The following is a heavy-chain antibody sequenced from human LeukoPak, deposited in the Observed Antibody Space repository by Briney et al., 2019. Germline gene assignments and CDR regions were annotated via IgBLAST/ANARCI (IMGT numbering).Heavy chain of an antibody. CDR1: GGSISSGDYY. V-gene: IGHV4-30-4*01. D-gene: IGHD3-3*01. J-gene: IGHJ3*02. CDR3: ARDKRGVDLTVDAFDI. Sequence: PSETLSLTCTVSGGSISSGDYYWSWIRQPPGKGLEWIGYIYYSGSTYYNPSLKSRVTISVDTSKNQFSLKLSSVTAADTAVYYCARDKRGVDLTVDAFDIWGQGTMVTVSS. CDR2: IYYSGST.